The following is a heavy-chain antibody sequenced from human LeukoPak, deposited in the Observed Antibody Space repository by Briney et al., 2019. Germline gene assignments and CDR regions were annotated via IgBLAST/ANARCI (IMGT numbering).Heavy chain of an antibody. D-gene: IGHD3-22*01. CDR2: IYSGGST. V-gene: IGHV3-53*01. J-gene: IGHJ4*02. CDR1: GFTFSSYA. CDR3: AREITLHYYDSSGYYDY. Sequence: GGSLRLSCVASGFTFSSYAMTWVRQAPGKGLEWVSVIYSGGSTYYADSVKGRFTISRDNSKNTLYLQMNSLRAEDTAVYYCAREITLHYYDSSGYYDYWGQGTLVTVSS.